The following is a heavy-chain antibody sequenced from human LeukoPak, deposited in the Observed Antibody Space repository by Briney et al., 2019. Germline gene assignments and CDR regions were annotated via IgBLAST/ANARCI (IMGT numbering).Heavy chain of an antibody. CDR3: ARAVSQAPGRGSFDY. V-gene: IGHV4-30-4*02. Sequence: SETLSLTCTVSGGSISSGDYYWSWIRQPPGKGLEWIGYIYYSGSTYYNPSLKSRVTISVDTSKNQFSLKLSSVTAADTAVYYCARAVSQAPGRGSFDYWGQGTLVTVSS. J-gene: IGHJ4*02. D-gene: IGHD2-2*01. CDR1: GGSISSGDYY. CDR2: IYYSGST.